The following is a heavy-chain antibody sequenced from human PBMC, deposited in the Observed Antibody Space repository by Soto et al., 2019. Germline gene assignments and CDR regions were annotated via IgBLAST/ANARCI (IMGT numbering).Heavy chain of an antibody. CDR1: GYTFTGCY. CDR2: INPNSGGT. J-gene: IGHJ3*02. D-gene: IGHD2-2*01. V-gene: IGHV1-2*04. Sequence: GASVKVSCKASGYTFTGCYMHWVRQAPGQGLEWMGWINPNSGGTNYAQKFQGWVTMTRDTSISTAYMELSRLRSDDTAVYYCARAPSPARDAFDIWGQGTMVTVSS. CDR3: ARAPSPARDAFDI.